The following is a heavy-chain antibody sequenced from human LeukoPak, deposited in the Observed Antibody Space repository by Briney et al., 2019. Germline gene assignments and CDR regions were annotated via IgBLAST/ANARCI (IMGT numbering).Heavy chain of an antibody. Sequence: SETLSLTCTVSGDSISSFYWSWIRQPPGKGLEWIGNIYYSGSTTYNPSLKSRVTISVDTSKNQFSLKLSSVTAADTAVYYCAIRVTGFDYWGQGTLVTVSS. J-gene: IGHJ4*02. CDR3: AIRVTGFDY. D-gene: IGHD5-18*01. CDR2: IYYSGST. CDR1: GDSISSFY. V-gene: IGHV4-59*12.